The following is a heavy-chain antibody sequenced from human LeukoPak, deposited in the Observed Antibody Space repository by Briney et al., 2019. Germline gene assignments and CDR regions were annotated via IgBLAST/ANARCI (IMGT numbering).Heavy chain of an antibody. Sequence: GSLRLSCAASGFTFSSYWMSWVRQAPGKGLEWVANIKQDGSEKYYVDSVKGRFTISRDNAKNSLYLQMNSLRAEDTAVYYCARAGTNWNDVGEFDYWGQGTLVTVSS. J-gene: IGHJ4*02. D-gene: IGHD1-1*01. CDR1: GFTFSSYW. CDR2: IKQDGSEK. CDR3: ARAGTNWNDVGEFDY. V-gene: IGHV3-7*01.